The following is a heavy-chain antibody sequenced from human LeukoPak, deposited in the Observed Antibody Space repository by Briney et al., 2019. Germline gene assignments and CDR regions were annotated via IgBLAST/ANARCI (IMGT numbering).Heavy chain of an antibody. V-gene: IGHV3-9*01. CDR1: GFTFDDYA. J-gene: IGHJ4*02. CDR3: AKDTSTPNIDY. Sequence: GGSLGLSCAASGFTFDDYAMHWVRQAPGKGLEWVSGISWNSGSIGYADSVKGRFTISRDNSKNTLYLQMNSLRAEDTAVYYCAKDTSTPNIDYWGQGTLVTVSS. CDR2: ISWNSGSI. D-gene: IGHD1/OR15-1a*01.